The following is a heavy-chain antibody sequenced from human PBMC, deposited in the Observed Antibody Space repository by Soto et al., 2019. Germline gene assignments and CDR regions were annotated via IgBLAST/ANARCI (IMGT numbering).Heavy chain of an antibody. J-gene: IGHJ6*02. D-gene: IGHD2-15*01. CDR3: ARDLSDIVVVVAATDYYYYGMDV. CDR2: ISYDGSNK. Sequence: QVQLVESGGGVVQPGRSLRLSCAASGFTFSSYAMHWVRQAPGKGLEWVAVISYDGSNKYYADSVKGRFTISRDNSKNPLYLQMNSLRAEDTAVYYCARDLSDIVVVVAATDYYYYGMDVWGQGTTVTVSS. V-gene: IGHV3-30-3*01. CDR1: GFTFSSYA.